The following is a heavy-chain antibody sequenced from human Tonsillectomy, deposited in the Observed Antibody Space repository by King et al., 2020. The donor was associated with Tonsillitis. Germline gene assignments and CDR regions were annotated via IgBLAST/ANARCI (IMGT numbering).Heavy chain of an antibody. CDR1: GDSFTSHW. Sequence: VQLVESGAEVKKPGESLKISCQVSGDSFTSHWIGWVRQTPGKGLEWMGIIYPGDSDTGYSPSFQGQVSISVDKSINTAYLQWSRLKASDTAIYYCARHKGRTTRNWLDPWGQGTLVTVSS. D-gene: IGHD4-11*01. V-gene: IGHV5-51*01. CDR3: ARHKGRTTRNWLDP. CDR2: IYPGDSDT. J-gene: IGHJ5*02.